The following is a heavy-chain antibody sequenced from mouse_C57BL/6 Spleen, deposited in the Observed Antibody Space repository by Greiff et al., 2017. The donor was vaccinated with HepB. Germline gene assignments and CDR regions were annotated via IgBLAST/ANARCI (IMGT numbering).Heavy chain of an antibody. CDR3: ARWGNYGYGYFDD. CDR2: INPSTGGT. CDR1: GYSFTGYY. J-gene: IGHJ2*01. Sequence: EVQLQQSGPELVKPGASVQISCKASGYSFTGYYMNWVKQSPEKSLEWIGEINPSTGGTTYNQKFKAKATLTVDKSSSTAYMQLKSLTSEDSAVYYCARWGNYGYGYFDDWGQGTTLTVSS. V-gene: IGHV1-42*01. D-gene: IGHD2-2*01.